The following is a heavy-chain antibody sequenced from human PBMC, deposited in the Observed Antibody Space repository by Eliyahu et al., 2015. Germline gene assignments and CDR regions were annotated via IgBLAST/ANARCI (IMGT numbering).Heavy chain of an antibody. CDR1: GGPFSSYA. CDR2: MIPTFGTA. D-gene: IGHD6-13*01. CDR3: ARDSSSSSGMDV. J-gene: IGHJ6*02. V-gene: IGHV1-69*06. Sequence: VQLVQSGAXVKKPGSSVKVSCKASGGPFSSYAISWVRQAPGQGLEWMGGMIPTFGTANYAQKFQGRVTITADKSTSTAYMELSSLRSEDTAVYYCARDSSSSSGMDVWGQGTTVTVSS.